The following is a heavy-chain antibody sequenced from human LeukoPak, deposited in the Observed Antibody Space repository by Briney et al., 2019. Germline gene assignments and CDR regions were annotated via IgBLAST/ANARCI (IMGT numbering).Heavy chain of an antibody. CDR2: ISGSGGTK. V-gene: IGHV3-23*01. D-gene: IGHD3-22*01. Sequence: GGSLRLSCAASGFTFSTYAMSWVRRAPGKGLEWVSAISGSGGTKYYADSVRGRFTISRDNYKNTLYLQMNSLRAEDTAVYYCARAYEIVVVITANFDYWGQGTLVTVSS. CDR3: ARAYEIVVVITANFDY. CDR1: GFTFSTYA. J-gene: IGHJ4*02.